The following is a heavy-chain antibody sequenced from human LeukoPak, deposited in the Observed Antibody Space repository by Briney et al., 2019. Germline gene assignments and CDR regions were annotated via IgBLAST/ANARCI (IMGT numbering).Heavy chain of an antibody. V-gene: IGHV4-59*01. Sequence: SETLSLTCTVSGGSISSYYWSWIRQPPGKGLEWIGYIYYSGSTNYNPSLKSRVTISVDTSKNQFSLKLSSVTAADTAVYYCARGIWFGELSDYFDYWGQGTLVTVSS. CDR1: GGSISSYY. CDR2: IYYSGST. CDR3: ARGIWFGELSDYFDY. D-gene: IGHD3-10*01. J-gene: IGHJ4*02.